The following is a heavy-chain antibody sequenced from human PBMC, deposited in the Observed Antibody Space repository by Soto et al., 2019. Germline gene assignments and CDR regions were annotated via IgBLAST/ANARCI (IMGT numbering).Heavy chain of an antibody. CDR3: ARGTTVILYYYYGMDV. J-gene: IGHJ6*02. CDR2: IIPIFGTA. V-gene: IGHV1-69*13. CDR1: GGTFSSYA. Sequence: GASVKVSCKASGGTFSSYAISWVRQAPGQGLEWMGGIIPIFGTANYAQKFQGRVTITADESTSTAYMELSSVTAADTAVYYCARGTTVILYYYYGMDVWGQGTTVTVSS. D-gene: IGHD4-4*01.